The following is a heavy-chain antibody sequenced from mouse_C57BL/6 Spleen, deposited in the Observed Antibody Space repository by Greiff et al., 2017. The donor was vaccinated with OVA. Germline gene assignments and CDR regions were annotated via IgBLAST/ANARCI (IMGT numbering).Heavy chain of an antibody. J-gene: IGHJ2*01. Sequence: EVKLVESGGGLVKPGGSLKLSCAASGFTFSDYGMHWVRQAPEKGLEWVAYISSGSSTIYYADTVKGRFTISRDNAKNTLFLQMTSLRSEDTAMYYCARPNYSNYYFDYWGQGTTLTVSS. V-gene: IGHV5-17*01. CDR3: ARPNYSNYYFDY. CDR2: ISSGSSTI. D-gene: IGHD2-5*01. CDR1: GFTFSDYG.